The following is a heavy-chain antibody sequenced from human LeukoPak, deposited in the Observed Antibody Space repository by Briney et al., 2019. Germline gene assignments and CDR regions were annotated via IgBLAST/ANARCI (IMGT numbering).Heavy chain of an antibody. Sequence: GGSLRLSCAASGFTFSSYDMQWVRHAIGKGLEWVSAIGIAGDTHYSGSVKGRFTISRENAKNSLYLQMNSLRAGDTAVYYCARDPSGRGMDVWGQGTTVTVSS. J-gene: IGHJ6*02. V-gene: IGHV3-13*01. CDR2: IGIAGDT. CDR3: ARDPSGRGMDV. CDR1: GFTFSSYD. D-gene: IGHD6-19*01.